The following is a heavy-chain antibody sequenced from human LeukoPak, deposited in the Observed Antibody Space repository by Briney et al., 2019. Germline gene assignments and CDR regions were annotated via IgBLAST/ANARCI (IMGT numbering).Heavy chain of an antibody. CDR2: IIPIFGTA. V-gene: IGHV1-69*13. CDR3: ASTYGDYNWFDP. Sequence: SVKVSCKASGGTFSSYAISWVRQAPGQGLEWMGGIIPIFGTANYAQKFQGRVTITADESTSTAYMELSSLRSEDTAVYYCASTYGDYNWFDPWGQGTLVTVSS. CDR1: GGTFSSYA. D-gene: IGHD4-17*01. J-gene: IGHJ5*02.